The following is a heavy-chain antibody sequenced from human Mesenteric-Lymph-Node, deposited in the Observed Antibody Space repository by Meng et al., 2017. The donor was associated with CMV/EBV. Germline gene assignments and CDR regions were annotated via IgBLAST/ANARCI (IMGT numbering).Heavy chain of an antibody. CDR1: GYTFSSHG. D-gene: IGHD2-21*01. Sequence: KASGYTFSSHGINWVRQAPGQGLEWMGWISACNGYKSSAEKFQGRLTMTTDTSATTAYMELRSLRSDDTAVYYCATEANCIGGNWFDSWGQGTLVTVSS. CDR3: ATEANCIGGNWFDS. CDR2: ISACNGYK. J-gene: IGHJ5*01. V-gene: IGHV1-18*04.